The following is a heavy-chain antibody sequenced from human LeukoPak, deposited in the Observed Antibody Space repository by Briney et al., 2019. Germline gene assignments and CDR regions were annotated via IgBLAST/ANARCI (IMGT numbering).Heavy chain of an antibody. V-gene: IGHV3-NL1*01. CDR2: MSSVT. CDR1: GSTSGNFG. D-gene: IGHD3-10*01. J-gene: IGHJ4*02. Sequence: PGGSLRLSCAASGSTSGNFGIHWVRQPPGKGLEWVSAMSSVTYYADSVKGRFTISRDDSKSTLFLQMNSLRAEDTAVYYCAKAFFSGSGGNHKHFDSWGQGTLVTVSS. CDR3: AKAFFSGSGGNHKHFDS.